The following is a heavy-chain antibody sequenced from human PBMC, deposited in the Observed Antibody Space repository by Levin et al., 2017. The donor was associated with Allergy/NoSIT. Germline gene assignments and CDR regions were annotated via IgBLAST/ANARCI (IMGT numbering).Heavy chain of an antibody. CDR3: THSGGEGQLVWFDP. J-gene: IGHJ5*02. CDR2: IYWDDDK. V-gene: IGHV2-5*02. CDR1: GFSLIASGVG. D-gene: IGHD6-6*01. Sequence: ESGPTLVKPPQTLTLTCTFSGFSLIASGVGVGWIRQPPGKALEWLALIYWDDDKRYSPSLKSSLTITKDTSKNQVVLTMTNMYPVDTATYCCTHSGGEGQLVWFDPWGQGTLVTVSS.